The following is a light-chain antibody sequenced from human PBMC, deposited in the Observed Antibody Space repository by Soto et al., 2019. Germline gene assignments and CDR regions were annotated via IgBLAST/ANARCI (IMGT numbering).Light chain of an antibody. J-gene: IGKJ2*01. CDR2: AAS. Sequence: DIQMTQSPSSLSASMGDTVAITCRSSQSVLDYLNWFQQKPGKAPELLIYAASSLQRGVPSRFSGSGSGTEFTLTISSLQVADFATYFCQQSFNNPRTFGQGTRLELK. CDR3: QQSFNNPRT. CDR1: QSVLDY. V-gene: IGKV1-39*01.